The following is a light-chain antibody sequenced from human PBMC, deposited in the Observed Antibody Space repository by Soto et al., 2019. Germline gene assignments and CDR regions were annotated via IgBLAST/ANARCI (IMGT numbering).Light chain of an antibody. Sequence: DIQMTQSPSTLSASVGDRVIISCRASQTISNWLAWYQQKPGEAPNLLIYDASTLESGVPSRFSGSGSGTEFTLTINNLQPDDFATYYCQQYNSYLWTFGQGTKVDIK. CDR1: QTISNW. CDR2: DAS. V-gene: IGKV1-5*01. J-gene: IGKJ1*01. CDR3: QQYNSYLWT.